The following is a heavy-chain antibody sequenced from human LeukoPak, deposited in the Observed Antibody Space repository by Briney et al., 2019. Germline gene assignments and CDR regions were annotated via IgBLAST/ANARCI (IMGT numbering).Heavy chain of an antibody. Sequence: GASVKVSCKASGYTFNKYYISWVRQAPGQGLEWMGRISAYNGNTNYAQKLQGRVTMTTDTSTSTAYMELRSLRYDDTAVYYCARQTSTCYSADYWGQGTLVTVSS. D-gene: IGHD2/OR15-2a*01. CDR1: GYTFNKYY. J-gene: IGHJ4*02. CDR3: ARQTSTCYSADY. V-gene: IGHV1-18*04. CDR2: ISAYNGNT.